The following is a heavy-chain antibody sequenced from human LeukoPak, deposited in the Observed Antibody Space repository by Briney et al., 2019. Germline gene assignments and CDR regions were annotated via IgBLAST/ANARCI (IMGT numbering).Heavy chain of an antibody. CDR1: GASISSSNY. D-gene: IGHD5-12*01. V-gene: IGHV4-4*02. CDR3: ARHRGYGYDY. CDR2: TYLGGGT. J-gene: IGHJ4*02. Sequence: SETLSLTCAVSGASISSSNYWSWVRQSPGKGLEWIGQTYLGGGTYYNPSLKSRVTISVDKSKNHLSLELNSVTAADTALYYCARHRGYGYDYWGQGILVIVSS.